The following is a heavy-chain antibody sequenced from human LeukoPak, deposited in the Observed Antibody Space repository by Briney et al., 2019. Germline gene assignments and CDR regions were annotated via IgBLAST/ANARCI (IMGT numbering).Heavy chain of an antibody. D-gene: IGHD6-13*01. CDR1: GGSLSSYY. J-gene: IGHJ6*02. CDR2: IYTSGST. V-gene: IGHV4-4*07. CDR3: ASLLAAGDDYYYYGMDV. Sequence: PSETLSLTCTVSGGSLSSYYWSWIRQPAGKGLEWIGRIYTSGSTNYNPSLKSRVTMSVDTSKNQFSLKLSSVTAADTAVYYCASLLAAGDDYYYYGMDVWGQGTTVTVSS.